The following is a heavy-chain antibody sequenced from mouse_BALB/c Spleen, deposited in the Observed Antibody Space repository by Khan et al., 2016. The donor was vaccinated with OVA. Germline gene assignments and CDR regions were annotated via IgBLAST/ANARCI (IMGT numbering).Heavy chain of an antibody. CDR3: ARGNYYGYYFDY. Sequence: EVQLVESGPGLVKPSQSLSLTCTVTGYSITSGYAWNWIRQFPGNKLEWMGYISYSGGTSYNPSLKSRISITRDTSKNQFFLQLNSVTTEDTATYFCARGNYYGYYFDYWGQGTPLTASS. V-gene: IGHV3-2*02. CDR1: GYSITSGYA. J-gene: IGHJ2*01. D-gene: IGHD1-1*01. CDR2: ISYSGGT.